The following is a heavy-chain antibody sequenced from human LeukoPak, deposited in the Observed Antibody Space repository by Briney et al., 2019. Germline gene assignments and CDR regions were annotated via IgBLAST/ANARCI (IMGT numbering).Heavy chain of an antibody. CDR1: GFTFSSYG. CDR3: ARGVVAATPPDY. Sequence: GGSLRLSCAASGFTFSSYGMHWVRQAPGKGLEWVAVIWYDGSNKYYADSVKGRFTISRDNSKNTLYLQMNSLRAEDTAVYYCARGVVAATPPDYWGQGTLVTVSS. J-gene: IGHJ4*02. CDR2: IWYDGSNK. V-gene: IGHV3-30*19. D-gene: IGHD2-15*01.